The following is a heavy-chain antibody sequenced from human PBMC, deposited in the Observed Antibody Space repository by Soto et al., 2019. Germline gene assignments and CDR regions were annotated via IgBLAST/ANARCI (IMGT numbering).Heavy chain of an antibody. CDR3: VRGGGGGLFDP. V-gene: IGHV1-3*04. J-gene: IGHJ5*02. D-gene: IGHD2-15*01. CDR2: INIGNGNT. CDR1: AYPFIYYP. Sequence: ASGKVSCKASAYPFIYYPINWVLQAPGQGLEWVGWINIGNGNTESSQKFQGRVTITTDTSASTAYMELRSLTAEDTAIYYCVRGGGGGLFDPWGQGTMVNVSS.